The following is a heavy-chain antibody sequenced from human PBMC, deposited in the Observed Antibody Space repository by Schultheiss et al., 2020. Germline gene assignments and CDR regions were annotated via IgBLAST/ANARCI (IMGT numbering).Heavy chain of an antibody. CDR2: IIPIFGTA. D-gene: IGHD3-16*01. V-gene: IGHV1-69*13. CDR1: GGTFSSYG. Sequence: SVKVSCKASGGTFSSYGISWVRQAPGQGLEWMGGIIPIFGTANYAQKFQGRVTITADESTSTAYMELSSLRSEDTAVYYCAIPPPFWAKSDYDYGMDVWGQGTTVTVSS. CDR3: AIPPPFWAKSDYDYGMDV. J-gene: IGHJ6*02.